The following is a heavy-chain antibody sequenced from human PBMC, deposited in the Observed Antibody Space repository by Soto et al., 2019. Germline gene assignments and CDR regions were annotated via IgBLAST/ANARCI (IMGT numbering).Heavy chain of an antibody. CDR2: IYYSGSA. CDR1: VGCMSSGDCY. D-gene: IGHD3-22*01. Sequence: SETLCLTWAFCVGCMSSGDCYLSCLPQGPGKGLEWIGYIYYSGSAYYNPSLKSRVTISVDTSKNQFSLKLSSVTAADTAVYYCARGSTYYYDSSGYVFDYWGQGTLVTVSS. V-gene: IGHV4-30-4*01. CDR3: ARGSTYYYDSSGYVFDY. J-gene: IGHJ4*02.